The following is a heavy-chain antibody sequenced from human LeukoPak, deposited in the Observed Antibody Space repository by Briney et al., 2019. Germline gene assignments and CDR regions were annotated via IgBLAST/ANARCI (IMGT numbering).Heavy chain of an antibody. CDR3: ARVLRYCSGGNCYSGGLGYMDV. CDR1: GFTVSGDY. Sequence: GGSLRLSCAVSGFTVSGDYMSWVRQAPGKGLEWVSTISRGGSTKYYADSVKGRFTISRDNAKNSLFLQMNSLRAEDTAVYYCARVLRYCSGGNCYSGGLGYMDVWGKGTTVTISS. V-gene: IGHV3-11*01. J-gene: IGHJ6*03. D-gene: IGHD2-15*01. CDR2: ISRGGSTK.